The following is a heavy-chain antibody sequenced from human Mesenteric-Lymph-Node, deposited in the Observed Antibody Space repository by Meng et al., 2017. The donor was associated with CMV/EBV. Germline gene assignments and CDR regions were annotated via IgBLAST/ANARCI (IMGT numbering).Heavy chain of an antibody. CDR3: ARESSTKYDAFDI. Sequence: GESLKISCAASGFTFSGHTMNWVRQAPGKGLEWVSYISSSSSTIFYADSVKGRFTISRDNARNSLYLQMDTLSADDTAVYYCARESSTKYDAFDIWGLGTKVTVSS. CDR2: ISSSSSTI. D-gene: IGHD6-6*01. J-gene: IGHJ3*02. V-gene: IGHV3-48*04. CDR1: GFTFSGHT.